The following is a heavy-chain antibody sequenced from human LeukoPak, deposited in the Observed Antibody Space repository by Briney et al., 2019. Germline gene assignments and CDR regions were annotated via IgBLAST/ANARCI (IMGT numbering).Heavy chain of an antibody. CDR2: FSSVGSA. CDR1: GGSISSSSYY. Sequence: SETLSLTCIVPGGSISSSSYYWAWIRQSPGKGLEWIGTFSSVGSAYSNPSLTSRVSISKDTSDNQFSLRLYSVTAADTAVYYCARKQTGTMYDVWGQGTQVTVSS. V-gene: IGHV4-39*07. CDR3: ARKQTGTMYDV. J-gene: IGHJ4*02. D-gene: IGHD1-7*01.